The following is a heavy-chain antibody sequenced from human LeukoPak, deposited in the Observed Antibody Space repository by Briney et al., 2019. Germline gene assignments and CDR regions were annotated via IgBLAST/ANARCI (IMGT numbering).Heavy chain of an antibody. CDR1: GFTFSSY. CDR2: ISYDGSNK. J-gene: IGHJ5*02. V-gene: IGHV3-30*04. Sequence: LSGGSLRLSCAASGFTFSSYRVRQAPGKGLEWVAVISYDGSNKYYADSVKGRFTISRDNSKNTLYLQMNSLRAEDTAVYYCARDLRNYYGSGSSASWGQGTLVTVSS. CDR3: ARDLRNYYGSGSSAS. D-gene: IGHD3-10*01.